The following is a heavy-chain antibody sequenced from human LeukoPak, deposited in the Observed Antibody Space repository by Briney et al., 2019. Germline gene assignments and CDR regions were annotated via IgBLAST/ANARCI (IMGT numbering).Heavy chain of an antibody. CDR1: GGSISSYY. D-gene: IGHD2-2*02. J-gene: IGHJ1*01. Sequence: SETLSLTCTVSGGSISSYYWSWIRQPPGKGLEWIGYIYYSGSTNYNPSLKSRVTISVDTSENQFSLKLSSVTAADTAVYYCARWGYCSSTSCYTGYFQHWGQGTLVTVSS. CDR3: ARWGYCSSTSCYTGYFQH. CDR2: IYYSGST. V-gene: IGHV4-59*01.